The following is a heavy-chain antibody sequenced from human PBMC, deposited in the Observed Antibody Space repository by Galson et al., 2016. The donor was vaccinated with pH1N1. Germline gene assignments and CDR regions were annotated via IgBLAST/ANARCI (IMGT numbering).Heavy chain of an antibody. J-gene: IGHJ5*02. CDR1: GYKFTTYW. D-gene: IGHD2-21*01. CDR3: ARGLLSGFDP. Sequence: SGAEVKKPGESLKISCEVFGYKFTTYWIGWVRQMPGKGLEWMGIIYPDDSDTRYNPAFQGQVTISVDKSFNTAYLQWNSLKASDTAIYYCARGLLSGFDPWGQGTLVIVSS. V-gene: IGHV5-51*03. CDR2: IYPDDSDT.